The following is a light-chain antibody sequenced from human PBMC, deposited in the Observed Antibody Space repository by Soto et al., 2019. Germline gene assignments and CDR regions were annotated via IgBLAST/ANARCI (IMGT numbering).Light chain of an antibody. CDR1: QSVSRW. V-gene: IGKV1-5*03. J-gene: IGKJ1*01. CDR2: KAS. CDR3: HQYNDNWT. Sequence: DIQMTQSPSTLSASVGDRVTITCRASQSVSRWLAWYQQKPGKAPKLLIYKASTLESGVPSRFSGRGAGTEFTLAISSLQPDDSATYYCHQYNDNWTFGQGTKVEIK.